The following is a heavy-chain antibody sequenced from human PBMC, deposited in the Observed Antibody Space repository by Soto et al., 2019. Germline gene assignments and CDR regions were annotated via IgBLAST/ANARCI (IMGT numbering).Heavy chain of an antibody. D-gene: IGHD1-26*01. CDR3: ARIRDPSYAAFDY. Sequence: SEPLCLTCTVSGGSIIIYYWSWIRQPPGKGLEWIGYIYYSVSTNYNPSLKSRVTISVDTSKNQFSLKLSSVTAADTAVYYCARIRDPSYAAFDYWGQGILVTVSS. J-gene: IGHJ4*02. CDR1: GGSIIIYY. CDR2: IYYSVST. V-gene: IGHV4-59*01.